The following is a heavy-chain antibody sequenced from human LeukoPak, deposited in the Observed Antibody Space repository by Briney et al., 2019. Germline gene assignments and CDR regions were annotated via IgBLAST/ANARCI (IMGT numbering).Heavy chain of an antibody. V-gene: IGHV3-33*08. J-gene: IGHJ6*04. CDR1: GFTFSSYA. Sequence: GGSLRLSCAASGFTFSSYAMSWVRQAPGKGLEWVAVIWYDGSNKYYADSVKGRFTISRDNSKNTLYLQMNSLRAEDTAVYYCARDLSRWGYSPLPVWGKGTTVSVSS. CDR2: IWYDGSNK. CDR3: ARDLSRWGYSPLPV. D-gene: IGHD5-18*01.